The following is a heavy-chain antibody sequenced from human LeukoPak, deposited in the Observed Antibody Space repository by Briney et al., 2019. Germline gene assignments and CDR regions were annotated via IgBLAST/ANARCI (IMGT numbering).Heavy chain of an antibody. V-gene: IGHV3-7*01. CDR1: GFTFSSDW. Sequence: GGSLRLSCAASGFTFSSDWMSWVRQAPGKGLEWVANIKQDGSEKYYVDSVKGRFTISRDNAKNSLYLQMNSLRAEDTAVYYCARDWAHVDTAMVLNSDFDYWGQGTLVTVSS. J-gene: IGHJ4*02. D-gene: IGHD5-18*01. CDR2: IKQDGSEK. CDR3: ARDWAHVDTAMVLNSDFDY.